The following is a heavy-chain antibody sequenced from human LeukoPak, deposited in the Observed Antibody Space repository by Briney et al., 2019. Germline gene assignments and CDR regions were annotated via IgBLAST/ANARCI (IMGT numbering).Heavy chain of an antibody. Sequence: GGSLRLSCAASGFTFSSYSMNWVRQAPGKGLEWVSYISSSSSTIYYADSVKGRFTISRDNAKNSLYLQMNSLRAEDTAVYYCARDSFYYGSGSSYYYYYMDVWGKGTTVTVSS. J-gene: IGHJ6*03. V-gene: IGHV3-48*01. D-gene: IGHD3-10*01. CDR1: GFTFSSYS. CDR2: ISSSSSTI. CDR3: ARDSFYYGSGSSYYYYYMDV.